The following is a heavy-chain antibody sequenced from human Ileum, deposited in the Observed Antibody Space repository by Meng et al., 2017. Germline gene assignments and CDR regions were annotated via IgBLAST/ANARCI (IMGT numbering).Heavy chain of an antibody. CDR1: GFTFYDYA. CDR3: TKDGPTGGDYSNDFFDL. Sequence: SLKISCVASGFTFYDYAMHWVRQAPGKGLEWVSGITWNSGNIVYSNSVKGRFTISRDNAKNSLYLQMNSLRPEDTALYYCTKDGPTGGDYSNDFFDLWGQGTMVTVSS. CDR2: ITWNSGNI. J-gene: IGHJ3*01. V-gene: IGHV3-9*01. D-gene: IGHD4-11*01.